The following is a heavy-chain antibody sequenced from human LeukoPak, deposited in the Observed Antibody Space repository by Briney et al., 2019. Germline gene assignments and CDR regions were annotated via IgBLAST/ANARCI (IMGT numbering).Heavy chain of an antibody. CDR3: ARGHYPYYYDSSGYYSLLDY. Sequence: SVKVSCKASGGTFSSYAISRVRQAPGQGLEWMGGIIPIFGTANYAQKFQGRVTITADESTSTAYMELSSLRSEDTAVYYCARGHYPYYYDSSGYYSLLDYWGQGTLVTVSS. V-gene: IGHV1-69*13. J-gene: IGHJ4*02. CDR2: IIPIFGTA. CDR1: GGTFSSYA. D-gene: IGHD3-22*01.